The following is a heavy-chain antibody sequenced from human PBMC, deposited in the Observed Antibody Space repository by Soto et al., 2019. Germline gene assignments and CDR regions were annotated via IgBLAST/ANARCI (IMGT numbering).Heavy chain of an antibody. J-gene: IGHJ2*01. D-gene: IGHD4-17*01. CDR3: ARLLPTVVTPRWYFDL. CDR2: IYYSGST. V-gene: IGHV4-59*08. CDR1: GGSISSYY. Sequence: QVQLQESGPGLVKPSETLSLTCTVSGGSISSYYWSWIRQPPGKGLEWIGYIYYSGSTNYNPSLTRRVTISXXTXTXXFSLTLSSVTAADTAVYYCARLLPTVVTPRWYFDLWGRGTLVTVSS.